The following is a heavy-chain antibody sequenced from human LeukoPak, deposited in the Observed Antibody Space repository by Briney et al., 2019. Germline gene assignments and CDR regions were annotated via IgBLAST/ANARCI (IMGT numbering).Heavy chain of an antibody. CDR2: ISYDGSNK. CDR1: GFTFTSYG. CDR3: AKVRGITMVLGACDN. Sequence: GRSLRLSCADSGFTFTSYGMDCVRQAPGKGLEWVTVISYDGSNKYYADSVKGRFTISRDNSKNTLYLQMNSVSAEDTAVYYCAKVRGITMVLGACDNSGQGTLVTVSS. D-gene: IGHD3-10*01. V-gene: IGHV3-30*18. J-gene: IGHJ4*02.